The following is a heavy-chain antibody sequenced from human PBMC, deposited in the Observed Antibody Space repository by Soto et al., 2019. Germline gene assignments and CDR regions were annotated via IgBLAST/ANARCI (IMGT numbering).Heavy chain of an antibody. CDR2: IYYSGST. CDR1: GGSISSGGYY. J-gene: IGHJ6*02. CDR3: ARWGIFGVRSGSYYYYGMDV. Sequence: SETLSLTCTVSGGSISSGGYYWSWIRQHPGKGLEWIGYIYYSGSTYYNPSLKSRVTISVDTSKNQFSLKLSSVTAADTAVYYCARWGIFGVRSGSYYYYGMDVWGQGTTVTVSS. D-gene: IGHD3-3*01. V-gene: IGHV4-31*03.